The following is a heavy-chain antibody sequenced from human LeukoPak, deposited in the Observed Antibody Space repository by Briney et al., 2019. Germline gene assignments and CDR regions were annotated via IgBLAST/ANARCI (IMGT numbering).Heavy chain of an antibody. CDR1: GGSISSYY. J-gene: IGHJ4*02. CDR2: IYYSGAT. Sequence: SETLSLTCTVSGGSISSYYWSWIRQPPGKGLEWIGSIYYSGATYHNPSLKSRITISVDTSTNQFSLKLSSVTAADTAVYYCARLLKYFDSDSWGQGTLVTVSS. D-gene: IGHD3-9*01. CDR3: ARLLKYFDSDS. V-gene: IGHV4-39*01.